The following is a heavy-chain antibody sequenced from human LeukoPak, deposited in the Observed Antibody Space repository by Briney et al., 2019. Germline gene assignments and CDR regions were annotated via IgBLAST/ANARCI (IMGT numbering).Heavy chain of an antibody. CDR3: ARSRGSSGSYPFDY. CDR1: GFTFSSYS. J-gene: IGHJ4*02. V-gene: IGHV3-48*01. Sequence: GGSLRLSCAASGFTFSSYSMNWVRQATGKGLGWVSYISSSSSTIYYAGSVKGRFTISRDNAKNSLFLQMNSLRAEDTAVYYCARSRGSSGSYPFDYWGQGTLVTLS. CDR2: ISSSSSTI. D-gene: IGHD1-26*01.